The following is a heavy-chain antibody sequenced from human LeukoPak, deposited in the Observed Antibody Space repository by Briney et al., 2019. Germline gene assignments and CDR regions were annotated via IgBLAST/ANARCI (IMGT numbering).Heavy chain of an antibody. CDR2: IRSEAYSGTT. CDR3: TDSSGYLLPDY. CDR1: GFTFSSYW. D-gene: IGHD3-22*01. V-gene: IGHV3-49*04. Sequence: PGGSLRLSCVASGFTFSSYWMNWVRQAPGKGLEWVGLIRSEAYSGTTEYATSVKDRFTISRDDSNSIAYLHMNSLKTEDTAVYYCTDSSGYLLPDYWGQGTLVTVSS. J-gene: IGHJ4*02.